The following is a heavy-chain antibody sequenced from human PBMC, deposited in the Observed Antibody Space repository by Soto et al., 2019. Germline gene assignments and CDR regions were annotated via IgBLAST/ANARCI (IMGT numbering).Heavy chain of an antibody. CDR1: GFTFSSYS. Sequence: GGSLRLSCAASGFTFSSYSMDWVRQAPGKGLEWVSSISSSSSYIYYADSVKGRFTISRDNAKNSLYLQMNSLRAEDTAVYYCARDSHSSSRGYGMDVWGQGTTVTVSS. J-gene: IGHJ6*02. CDR3: ARDSHSSSRGYGMDV. V-gene: IGHV3-21*01. D-gene: IGHD6-13*01. CDR2: ISSSSSYI.